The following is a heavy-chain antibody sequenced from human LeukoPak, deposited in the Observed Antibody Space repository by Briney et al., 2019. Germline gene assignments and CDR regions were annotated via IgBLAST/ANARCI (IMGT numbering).Heavy chain of an antibody. Sequence: SETLSLTCTVSGGSISSYYWSWIRQPPGKGLEWIGYIYYSGTTNYNPSLKSRVTISVDASKNQFSLKLSSVTAADTAVYYCARDPQGYSSSWYIAALDAFDIWGQGTMVTVSS. CDR3: ARDPQGYSSSWYIAALDAFDI. J-gene: IGHJ3*02. D-gene: IGHD6-13*01. CDR2: IYYSGTT. CDR1: GGSISSYY. V-gene: IGHV4-59*01.